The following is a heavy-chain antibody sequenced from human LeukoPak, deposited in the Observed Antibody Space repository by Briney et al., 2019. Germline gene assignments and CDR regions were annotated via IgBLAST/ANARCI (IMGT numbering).Heavy chain of an antibody. CDR1: GFTFSSYA. CDR2: ISYDGSNK. CDR3: ARDLSPYYYYGMDV. Sequence: RSLRLSCAASGFTFSSYAMHWVRQAPGKGLEWVAVISYDGSNKYYADSVKGRFTISRDNSKNTLYLQMNSLRAEDTAVYYCARDLSPYYYYGMDVWGKGTTVTVSS. D-gene: IGHD2/OR15-2a*01. V-gene: IGHV3-30*04. J-gene: IGHJ6*04.